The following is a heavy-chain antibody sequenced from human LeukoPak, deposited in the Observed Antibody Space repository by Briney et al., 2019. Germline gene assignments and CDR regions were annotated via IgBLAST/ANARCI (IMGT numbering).Heavy chain of an antibody. D-gene: IGHD4-23*01. V-gene: IGHV3-9*01. J-gene: IGHJ4*02. CDR1: GFTFDDYA. CDR2: ISWNSGSI. CDR3: AKGDTVVTPSPPDY. Sequence: GGSLRLSCAASGFTFDDYAMHWVRQAPGKGLEWVSGISWNSGSIGYADSVKGRFTISRDNAKNSLYLQMNSLRAEDTALYYCAKGDTVVTPSPPDYWGQGTLVTVSS.